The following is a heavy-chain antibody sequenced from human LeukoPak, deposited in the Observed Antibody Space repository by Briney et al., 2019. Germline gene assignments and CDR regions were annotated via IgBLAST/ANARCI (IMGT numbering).Heavy chain of an antibody. Sequence: GGSLRLSCAASGFTFSSYGMHWVRQAPGKGLEWVAFIRYDGSNKYYADSVKGRSTISRDNSKNTLYLQMNSLRAEDTAVYYCAKEKAIFGVTHPFDYWGQGTLVTVSS. D-gene: IGHD3-3*01. CDR3: AKEKAIFGVTHPFDY. J-gene: IGHJ4*02. CDR1: GFTFSSYG. CDR2: IRYDGSNK. V-gene: IGHV3-30*02.